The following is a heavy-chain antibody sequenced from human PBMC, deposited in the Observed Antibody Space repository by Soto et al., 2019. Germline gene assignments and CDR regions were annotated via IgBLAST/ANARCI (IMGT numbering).Heavy chain of an antibody. J-gene: IGHJ4*02. CDR1: GGSISSGGYS. Sequence: QLQLQESGSGLVKPSQTLSLTCAVSGGSISSGGYSWSWIRQPPGKGLEWIGYIYHSGSTYNNPPLKSRVTISVDRAKNQFSRKLSSVTAADTALYYCAAGGGLPRYYWGQGTLVTVSS. V-gene: IGHV4-30-2*01. CDR2: IYHSGST. CDR3: AAGGGLPRYY. D-gene: IGHD5-12*01.